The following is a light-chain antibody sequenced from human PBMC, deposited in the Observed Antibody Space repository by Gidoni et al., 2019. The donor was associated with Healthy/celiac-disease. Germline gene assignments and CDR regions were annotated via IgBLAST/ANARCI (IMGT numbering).Light chain of an antibody. CDR1: QRVSSN. V-gene: IGKV3-15*01. Sequence: EIVMPQSPATLSVSPGERATLTCRASQRVSSNLAWYQQKPGQAPRLLIYCASTSATGIPARFSGSGSWTKFTLTISSLQSEDFAVYYYQQYNDWPPYTFGQGTKLEIK. J-gene: IGKJ2*01. CDR2: CAS. CDR3: QQYNDWPPYT.